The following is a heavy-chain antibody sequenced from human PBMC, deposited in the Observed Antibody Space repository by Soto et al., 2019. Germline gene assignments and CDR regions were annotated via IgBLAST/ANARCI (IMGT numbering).Heavy chain of an antibody. CDR3: ARDEATTVTRYYYYGMDV. Sequence: SETLSLTCTVSGGSISSGDYYWSWIRQAPGKGLEWIGYIYYSGSTYYNPSLKSRVTISVDTSKNQFSLKLSSVTAADTAVYYCARDEATTVTRYYYYGMDVWGKGTTVTVSS. J-gene: IGHJ6*04. V-gene: IGHV4-30-4*01. CDR2: IYYSGST. D-gene: IGHD4-4*01. CDR1: GGSISSGDYY.